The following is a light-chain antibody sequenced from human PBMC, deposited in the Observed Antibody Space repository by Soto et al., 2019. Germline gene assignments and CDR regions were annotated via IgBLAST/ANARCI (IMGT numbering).Light chain of an antibody. V-gene: IGLV2-14*01. CDR2: EVS. CDR1: SSDVGGYNY. CDR3: SSYTSSSTLYV. Sequence: QSALTQPASVSGSPGQSSTISCTGTSSDVGGYNYVSWYQQHPGKAPKLMIYEVSNRPSGVSNRFSGSKSGNTASLTISGLQAEDEADYYCSSYTSSSTLYVFGTGTRSPS. J-gene: IGLJ1*01.